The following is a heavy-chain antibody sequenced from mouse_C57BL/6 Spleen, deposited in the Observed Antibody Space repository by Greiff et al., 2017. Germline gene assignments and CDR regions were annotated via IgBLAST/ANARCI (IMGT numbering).Heavy chain of an antibody. CDR3: VRQGYPGYFDY. D-gene: IGHD2-14*01. V-gene: IGHV10-1*01. CDR2: IRSKSNNYAT. J-gene: IGHJ2*01. CDR1: GFSFNTYA. Sequence: EVQLVESGGGLVQPKGSLKLSCAASGFSFNTYAMNWVRQAPGKGLEWVARIRSKSNNYATYYADSVKDRFTISRDDSESMLYLQMNNLKTEDTAMYYCVRQGYPGYFDYWGQGTTLTVSS.